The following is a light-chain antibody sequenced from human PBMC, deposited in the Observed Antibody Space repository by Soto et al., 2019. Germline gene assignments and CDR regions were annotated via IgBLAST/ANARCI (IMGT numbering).Light chain of an antibody. V-gene: IGLV3-21*02. J-gene: IGLJ1*01. Sequence: SYELTQSPSVSVAPGQTATVTCGGRNIGAKSVHWYQQKPGQAPVLVVYDDSVRPSGIPERFSGSNSGNTATLTISRVEVGDEADYYCQVWDSGSTQYVFGAGTKVTLL. CDR1: NIGAKS. CDR3: QVWDSGSTQYV. CDR2: DDS.